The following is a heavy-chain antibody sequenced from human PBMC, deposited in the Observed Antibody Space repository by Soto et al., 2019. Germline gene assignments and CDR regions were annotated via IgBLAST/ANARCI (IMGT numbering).Heavy chain of an antibody. CDR3: ARHRPQEDGSKKGFVH. CDR1: GDSISSSTYS. CDR2: IYYSGKT. Sequence: QLQLQESGPGLVKPSETLSLTCTVSGDSISSSTYSWGWIRQPPGKGLEYIGTIYYSGKTYYNWPLESRVTMSLDTSKNQFSLRLTSVTAADTALYYCARHRPQEDGSKKGFVHWGQGTLVTVSS. J-gene: IGHJ4*02. D-gene: IGHD2-15*01. V-gene: IGHV4-39*01.